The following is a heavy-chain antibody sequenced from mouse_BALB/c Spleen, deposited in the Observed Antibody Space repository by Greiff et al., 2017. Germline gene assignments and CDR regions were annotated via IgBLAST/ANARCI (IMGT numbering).Heavy chain of an antibody. J-gene: IGHJ3*01. CDR1: GYSITSDYA. V-gene: IGHV3-2*02. CDR3: ARWSLYRYDGWFAY. Sequence: VQLKQSGPGLVKPSQSLSLTCTVTGYSITSDYAWNWIRQFPGNKLEWMGYISYSGSTSYNPSLKSRISITRDTSKNQFFLQLNSVTTEDTATYYCARWSLYRYDGWFAYWGQGTLVTVSA. CDR2: ISYSGST. D-gene: IGHD2-14*01.